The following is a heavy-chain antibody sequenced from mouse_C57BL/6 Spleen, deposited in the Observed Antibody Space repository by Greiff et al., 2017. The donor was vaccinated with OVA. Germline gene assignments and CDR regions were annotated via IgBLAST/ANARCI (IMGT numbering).Heavy chain of an antibody. CDR2: IHPNSGST. J-gene: IGHJ2*01. Sequence: QVQLQQPGAELVKPGASVKLSCKASGYTFTSYWMHWVKQRPGQGLEWIGMIHPNSGSTNYNEKFKSKATLTVDKSSSTAYMQLSSLTSEDSAVYYWARSHYYGTPGDYWGQGTTLTVSS. D-gene: IGHD1-1*01. V-gene: IGHV1-64*01. CDR3: ARSHYYGTPGDY. CDR1: GYTFTSYW.